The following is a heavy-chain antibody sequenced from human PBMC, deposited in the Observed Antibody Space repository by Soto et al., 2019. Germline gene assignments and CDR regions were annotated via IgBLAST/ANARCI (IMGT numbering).Heavy chain of an antibody. D-gene: IGHD6-13*01. CDR3: ARDSSQPGRIAAAGIQDY. V-gene: IGHV3-64*01. CDR1: GFTFSSYA. J-gene: IGHJ4*02. CDR2: ISSNGGST. Sequence: GGSLRLSCAASGFTFSSYAMHWVRQAPGKGLEYVSAISSNGGSTYYANSVKGRFTISRDNSKNTLYLQMGSLRAEDMAVYYCARDSSQPGRIAAAGIQDYWGQGTLVTVSS.